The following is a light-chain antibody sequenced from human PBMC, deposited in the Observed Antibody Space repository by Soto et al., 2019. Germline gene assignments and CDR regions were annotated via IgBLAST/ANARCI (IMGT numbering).Light chain of an antibody. CDR2: AAS. CDR3: QQLNSYPLT. V-gene: IGKV1-9*01. J-gene: IGKJ4*01. CDR1: QTITTW. Sequence: VDRVTITCRASQTITTWMAWYQQKPVKAPKLLIYAASTLQSGVPSRFSGSGSGTDFTLTISSLQPEDFATYYCQQLNSYPLTFGGGTKVDIK.